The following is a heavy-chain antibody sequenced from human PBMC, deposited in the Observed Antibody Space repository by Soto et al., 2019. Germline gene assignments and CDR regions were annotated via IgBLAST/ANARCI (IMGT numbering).Heavy chain of an antibody. CDR3: ARDCVGGGGSCYSDWFDP. CDR2: ITQDGSEK. Sequence: EVELVESGGGLVQPGGSLRLSCAASGFSFSSFWMTWVRQAPGKGLEWVANITQDGSEKYYVGSVKGRFTISRDNAKNSLYLQINSLRADDTAVYYCARDCVGGGGSCYSDWFDPVGQGTLVTVSS. J-gene: IGHJ5*02. V-gene: IGHV3-7*03. CDR1: GFSFSSFW. D-gene: IGHD2-15*01.